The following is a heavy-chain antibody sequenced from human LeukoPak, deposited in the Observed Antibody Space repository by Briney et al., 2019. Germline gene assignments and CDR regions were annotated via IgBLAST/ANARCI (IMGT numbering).Heavy chain of an antibody. D-gene: IGHD6-6*01. CDR3: ARDQHISSYLFDY. CDR1: GLTFRSDG. CDR2: IHYDGRNI. J-gene: IGHJ4*02. Sequence: GGSLRLSCAASGLTFRSDGMHWVRQAPGKGLEWVAFIHYDGRNIYYTDSVKGRFTISRDNSKNTLYLQMNSLRVEDTALYYCARDQHISSYLFDYWGQGTLVTVSS. V-gene: IGHV3-30*02.